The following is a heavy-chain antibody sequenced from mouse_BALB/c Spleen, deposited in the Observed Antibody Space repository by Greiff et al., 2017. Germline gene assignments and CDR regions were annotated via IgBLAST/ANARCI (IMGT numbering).Heavy chain of an antibody. Sequence: EVKLMESGGGLVQPGGSLKLSCAASGFTFSSYGMSWVRQTPDKRLEWVATISSGGSYTYYPDSVKGRFTISRDNAKNTLYLQMSSLKSEDTAMYYCARHEGLGRFAYWGQGTLVTVSA. V-gene: IGHV5-6*03. D-gene: IGHD3-3*01. CDR3: ARHEGLGRFAY. CDR1: GFTFSSYG. CDR2: ISSGGSYT. J-gene: IGHJ3*01.